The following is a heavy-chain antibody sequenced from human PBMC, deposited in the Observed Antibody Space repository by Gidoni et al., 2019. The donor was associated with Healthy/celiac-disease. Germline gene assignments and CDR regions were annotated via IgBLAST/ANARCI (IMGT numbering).Heavy chain of an antibody. J-gene: IGHJ4*02. CDR3: AKGHVVEIAAREGTGFDY. CDR1: GFPFSSYA. CDR2: IIGSGGST. D-gene: IGHD6-6*01. V-gene: IGHV3-23*01. Sequence: EVQLLESGGGLVQPGGSLRLSCAASGFPFSSYAMSWVRQAPGKGLEWVSAIIGSGGSTYYADSVKGRFTISRDNSKNTLYLQMNSLRAEDTAVYYCAKGHVVEIAAREGTGFDYWGQGTLVTVSS.